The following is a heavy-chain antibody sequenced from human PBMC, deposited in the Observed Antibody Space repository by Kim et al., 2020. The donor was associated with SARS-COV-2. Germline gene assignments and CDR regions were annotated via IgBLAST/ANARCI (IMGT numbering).Heavy chain of an antibody. CDR3: GVGVTVTTPSGY. D-gene: IGHD4-17*01. J-gene: IGHJ4*02. Sequence: YYADSVKGRFTISGDNSKTTLYLQMNSLRAEDTAVYYCGVGVTVTTPSGYWGQGTLVTVSS. V-gene: IGHV3-23*01.